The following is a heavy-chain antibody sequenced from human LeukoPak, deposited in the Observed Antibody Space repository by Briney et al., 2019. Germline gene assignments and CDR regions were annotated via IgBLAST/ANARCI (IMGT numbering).Heavy chain of an antibody. CDR2: AYGDGTDK. J-gene: IGHJ4*02. Sequence: GGSLRLSCAASGFTFKRYGMQWVRQAPGKGLECVAVAYGDGTDKYYPDSVKGRFTISKDLSQNRLYMQMNSLRAEDAAMYYCATGGRFYYDLWGQGTLVTVSS. CDR1: GFTFKRYG. D-gene: IGHD2-15*01. CDR3: ATGGRFYYDL. V-gene: IGHV3-33*01.